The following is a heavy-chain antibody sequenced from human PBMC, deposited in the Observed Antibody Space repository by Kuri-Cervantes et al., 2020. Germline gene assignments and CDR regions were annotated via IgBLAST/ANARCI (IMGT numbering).Heavy chain of an antibody. J-gene: IGHJ3*02. CDR2: INPNSGGT. V-gene: IGHV1-18*01. CDR3: ARDSSGDYVGAFDI. D-gene: IGHD3-10*02. Sequence: ASVKVSCKASGGTFSSYAISWVRQAPGQGLEWMGGINPNSGGTNYAQKLQGRVTMTTDTSTSTAYMELRSLRSDDTAVYYCARDSSGDYVGAFDIWGQGTMVTVSS. CDR1: GGTFSSYA.